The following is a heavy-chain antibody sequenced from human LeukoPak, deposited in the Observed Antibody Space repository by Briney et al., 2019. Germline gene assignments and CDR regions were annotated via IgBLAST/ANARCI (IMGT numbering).Heavy chain of an antibody. Sequence: SETLSLTCTVSGYSISSGYYWGWIRQPPGKGLEWIGSIYHSGSTYYNPSLKSRVTISVDTSKNQFSLKLSSVTAADTAVYYCARDLRFCSSTSCYSPPLDAFDIWGQGTMVTVSS. J-gene: IGHJ3*02. D-gene: IGHD2-2*02. V-gene: IGHV4-38-2*02. CDR2: IYHSGST. CDR1: GYSISSGYY. CDR3: ARDLRFCSSTSCYSPPLDAFDI.